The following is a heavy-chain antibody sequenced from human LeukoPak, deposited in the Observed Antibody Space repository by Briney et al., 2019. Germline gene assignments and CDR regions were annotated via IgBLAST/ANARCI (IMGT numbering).Heavy chain of an antibody. Sequence: GGSLRLSCAASGFTFSNYAMHWVRQAPGKGLEWVAVISNDGSKKDYADSVKGRFTISRDNAKNSLYLQMSSLRAEDTAVYYCARTLNYYCDTCGYFFDYWGQGALVTVSS. J-gene: IGHJ4*02. CDR1: GFTFSNYA. D-gene: IGHD3-22*01. V-gene: IGHV3-30*04. CDR3: ARTLNYYCDTCGYFFDY. CDR2: ISNDGSKK.